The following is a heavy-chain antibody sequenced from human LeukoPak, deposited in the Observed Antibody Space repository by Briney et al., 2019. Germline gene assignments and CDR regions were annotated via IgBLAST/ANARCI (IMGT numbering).Heavy chain of an antibody. CDR3: ARPYYDILTGLRY. J-gene: IGHJ4*02. CDR1: GFTFSSYA. Sequence: GGSLRLSCAASGFTFSSYAMHWVRQAPGKGLEWVAVISYDGSNKYYADSVKGRFTIPRDNSKNTLYLQMNSLRAEDTAVYYCARPYYDILTGLRYWGQGTLVTVSS. V-gene: IGHV3-30-3*01. D-gene: IGHD3-9*01. CDR2: ISYDGSNK.